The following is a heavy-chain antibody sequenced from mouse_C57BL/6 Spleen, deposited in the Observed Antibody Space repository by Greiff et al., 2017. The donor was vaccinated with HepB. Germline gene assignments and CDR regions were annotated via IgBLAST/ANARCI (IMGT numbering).Heavy chain of an antibody. J-gene: IGHJ4*01. CDR1: GYTFTDYY. CDR3: ARDDPAYGNYAMDY. CDR2: INPNNGGT. D-gene: IGHD2-1*01. Sequence: EVQLVESGPELVKPGASVKISCKASGYTFTDYYMNWVKQSHGKSLEWIGDINPNNGGTSYNQKFKGKATLTVDKSSSTAYMELRSLTSEDSAVYYCARDDPAYGNYAMDYWGQGTSVTVSS. V-gene: IGHV1-26*01.